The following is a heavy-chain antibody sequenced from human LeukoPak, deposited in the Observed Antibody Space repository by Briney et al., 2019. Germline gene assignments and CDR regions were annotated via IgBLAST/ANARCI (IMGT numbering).Heavy chain of an antibody. CDR2: IHPSEGF. V-gene: IGHV4-34*01. J-gene: IGHJ4*02. Sequence: SETLSLTCDVYGGSCDDYYCSWIRQPPGKGLEWIGEIHPSEGFYYNSSLVSRVTISIDPSKTHFSLRLASVTAADTAFYYCARGRDRSKAGDHWGQGSLPPSPQ. CDR3: ARGRDRSKAGDH. D-gene: IGHD5-24*01. CDR1: GGSCDDYY.